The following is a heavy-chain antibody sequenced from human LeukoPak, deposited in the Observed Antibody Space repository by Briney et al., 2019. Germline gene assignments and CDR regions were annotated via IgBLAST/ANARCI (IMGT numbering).Heavy chain of an antibody. CDR1: GGSISSSSYY. CDR2: IYYSGST. V-gene: IGHV4-39*02. D-gene: IGHD1-1*01. CDR3: ARDGNWNDRDVYYYYGMDV. J-gene: IGHJ6*04. Sequence: SETLSLTCTVSGGSISSSSYYWGWIRQPPGKGLEWIGSIYYSGSTYYNPSLKSRVTISVDTSKNQFSLKLSSMTAADTAVYYCARDGNWNDRDVYYYYGMDVWGKGITVTVSS.